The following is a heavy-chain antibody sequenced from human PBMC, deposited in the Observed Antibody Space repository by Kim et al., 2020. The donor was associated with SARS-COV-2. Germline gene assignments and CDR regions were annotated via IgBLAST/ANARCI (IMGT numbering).Heavy chain of an antibody. V-gene: IGHV3-7*01. D-gene: IGHD3-10*01. J-gene: IGHJ5*02. Sequence: GGSLRLSCAASGFTFSSYWMSWVRQAPGKGLEWVANIKQDGSEKYYVDSVKGRFTISRDNAKNSLYLQMNSLRAEDTAVYYCARDRLLWFGELSNWFDPWGQGTLVTVSS. CDR1: GFTFSSYW. CDR2: IKQDGSEK. CDR3: ARDRLLWFGELSNWFDP.